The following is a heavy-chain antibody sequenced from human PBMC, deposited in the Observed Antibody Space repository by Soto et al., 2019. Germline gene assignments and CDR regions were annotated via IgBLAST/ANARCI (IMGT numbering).Heavy chain of an antibody. D-gene: IGHD3-16*01. V-gene: IGHV3-33*08. CDR1: GFTFSSYA. CDR2: IWHDGGNK. Sequence: PGGSLRLSCAASGFTFSSYAMHWVRQAQGKGLEWVAFIWHDGGNKFYAESVKGRFTISRDNSKNTLYLQMTSLSAEDTAMYYCARDGDVNTGFGKDYWGQGTLDTVSS. CDR3: ARDGDVNTGFGKDY. J-gene: IGHJ4*02.